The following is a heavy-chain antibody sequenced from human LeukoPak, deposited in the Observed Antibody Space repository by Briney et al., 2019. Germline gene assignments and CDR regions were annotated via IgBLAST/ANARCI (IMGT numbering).Heavy chain of an antibody. V-gene: IGHV4-31*03. CDR3: ARDQDYAPYYYYGMDV. J-gene: IGHJ6*02. D-gene: IGHD3-16*01. CDR1: GGSISSGGYY. Sequence: SETLSLTCTVSGGSISSGGYYWSWIHQHPGKGLEWIGYIYYSGSTYYNPSLKSRVTISVDTSKNQFSLKLSSVTAADTAVYYCARDQDYAPYYYYGMDVWGQGTTVTVSS. CDR2: IYYSGST.